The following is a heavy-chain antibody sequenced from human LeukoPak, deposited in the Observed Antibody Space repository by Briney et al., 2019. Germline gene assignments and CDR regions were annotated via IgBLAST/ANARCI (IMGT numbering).Heavy chain of an antibody. CDR1: GYTFTSYV. CDR2: MNPNSGNT. J-gene: IGHJ4*02. CDR3: AREGYSNQPPGRRRHSYDY. Sequence: GASVKVSCKASGYTFTSYVINWVRQATGQGLEGMGWMNPNSGNTGYPQKFQGRVTMTRNTSISTAYMELSSLRSEDTAVYYCAREGYSNQPPGRRRHSYDYWGQGTLVTVSS. V-gene: IGHV1-8*01. D-gene: IGHD4-11*01.